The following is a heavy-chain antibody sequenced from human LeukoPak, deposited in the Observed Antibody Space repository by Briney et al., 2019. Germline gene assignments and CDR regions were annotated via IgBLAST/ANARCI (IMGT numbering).Heavy chain of an antibody. CDR1: GASISIYY. J-gene: IGHJ5*02. CDR3: ARDLGFCSSTSCYPWFDP. D-gene: IGHD2-2*01. CDR2: AYYSGIS. Sequence: PSETLSLTSTVSGASISIYYWSWIRQPPGKGLEWIGYAYYSGISNYNTSLKSRVTISVDTSKNQFSLKLNSVTAADTAVYYCARDLGFCSSTSCYPWFDPWGQGTLVIVSS. V-gene: IGHV4-59*01.